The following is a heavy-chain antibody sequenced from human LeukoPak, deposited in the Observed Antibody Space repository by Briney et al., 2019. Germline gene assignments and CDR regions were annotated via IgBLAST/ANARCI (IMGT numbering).Heavy chain of an antibody. V-gene: IGHV3-23*01. Sequence: GGSLRLSCAASGFTFSSYAMSWVRQAPGKGLEWVSAISGSGGSTYYADSVKGRFTISRDNSKNTLYLQMNSLRAEDTAVYYCAKSAREPQGGSTYYYYYYMDVWGKGTTVTVSS. CDR3: AKSAREPQGGSTYYYYYYMDV. J-gene: IGHJ6*03. CDR1: GFTFSSYA. D-gene: IGHD5-12*01. CDR2: ISGSGGST.